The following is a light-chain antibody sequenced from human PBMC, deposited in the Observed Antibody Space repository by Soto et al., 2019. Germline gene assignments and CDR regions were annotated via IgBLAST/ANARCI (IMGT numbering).Light chain of an antibody. CDR2: GAS. CDR1: QDIRTD. J-gene: IGKJ2*01. CDR3: LQDYHYPFT. Sequence: AIQMTQSPSSLSASVGDRVTITCRASQDIRTDLAWYQQKHGKAPQILIYGASTLQTGVASRFSGSGSATECTLTISSLQPEDSAAYYCLQDYHYPFTFGQGTKLDIK. V-gene: IGKV1-6*01.